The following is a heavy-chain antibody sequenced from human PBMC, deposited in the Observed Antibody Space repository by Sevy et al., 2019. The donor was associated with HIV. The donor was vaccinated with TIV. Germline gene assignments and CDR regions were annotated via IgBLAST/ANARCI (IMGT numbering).Heavy chain of an antibody. CDR1: GFTFNNAW. J-gene: IGHJ4*02. V-gene: IGHV3-15*01. CDR2: IKSKIDGETT. Sequence: GGSLRLSCAVSGFTFNNAWMNWVRQAPGTGLQWVGLIKSKIDGETTDYAAPVKGRFTISRDDSKNTLFLQVNSLKIEDTAVYYCATAPGYYDSAPFDYWGPGTLVTVSS. D-gene: IGHD3-22*01. CDR3: ATAPGYYDSAPFDY.